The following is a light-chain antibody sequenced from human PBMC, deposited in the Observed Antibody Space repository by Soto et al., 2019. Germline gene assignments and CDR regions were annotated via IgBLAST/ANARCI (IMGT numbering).Light chain of an antibody. CDR3: QQYDTSPWP. CDR1: QSLATNY. V-gene: IGKV3-20*01. J-gene: IGKJ1*01. Sequence: EIVLTQSPGTLSLSPGERATVSCGTSQSLATNYLAWYQQKPGQAPRLLIYDASSRATGIPDRFSGSGSGTDFTLTISRLEPEDFALYFCQQYDTSPWPFGQGTKVDIK. CDR2: DAS.